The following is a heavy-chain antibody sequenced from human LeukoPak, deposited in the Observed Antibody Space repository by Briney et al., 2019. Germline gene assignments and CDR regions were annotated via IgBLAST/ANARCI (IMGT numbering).Heavy chain of an antibody. Sequence: SETLSLTCTVSSGSINFYYWSWIRQTPGKGLEWIGYIYYRGSTNYNPSLKSRVTISVDTPKNQFSLNLSSVTAADTAIYYCAGTTGNYGYYFDYWGQGAQVTVSS. J-gene: IGHJ4*02. V-gene: IGHV4-59*01. CDR1: SGSINFYY. D-gene: IGHD1-7*01. CDR2: IYYRGST. CDR3: AGTTGNYGYYFDY.